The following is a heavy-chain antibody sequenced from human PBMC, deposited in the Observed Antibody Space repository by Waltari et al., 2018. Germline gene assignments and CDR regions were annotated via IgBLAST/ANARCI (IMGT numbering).Heavy chain of an antibody. Sequence: EVQLVESGGDLVQPGGSRRLSCAASGFAFSSSWLQWVRQVPGTGLGWVSLINSDGSNTEYADSVKGRFTISRDNAKNSLYLQMNSLRVEDTAVYYCLGGAGWLTDYWGQGTLVTVSS. D-gene: IGHD2-15*01. V-gene: IGHV3-74*03. J-gene: IGHJ4*02. CDR3: LGGAGWLTDY. CDR2: INSDGSNT. CDR1: GFAFSSSW.